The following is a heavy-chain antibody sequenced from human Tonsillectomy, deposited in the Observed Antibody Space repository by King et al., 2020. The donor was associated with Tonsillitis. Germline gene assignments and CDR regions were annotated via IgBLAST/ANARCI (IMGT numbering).Heavy chain of an antibody. V-gene: IGHV1-18*01. D-gene: IGHD1-26*01. CDR2: ISCNNGNT. J-gene: IGHJ4*02. CDR3: AREPIVGATGDFDY. CDR1: GYTFTTFY. Sequence: QLVQSGAEVKTPGASVKVSCKASGYTFTTFYITWVRQAPGQGLEWMGWISCNNGNTKYAQKVQGRVTMTTDTSTSTAYMELSSLTSDGTAVYYCAREPIVGATGDFDYWGQGTLVTVSS.